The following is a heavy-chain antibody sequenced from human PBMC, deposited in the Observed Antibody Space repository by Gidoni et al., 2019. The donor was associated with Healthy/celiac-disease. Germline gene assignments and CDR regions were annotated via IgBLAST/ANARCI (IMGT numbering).Heavy chain of an antibody. J-gene: IGHJ6*02. CDR3: ASSPLPRDPGYYYGMDV. CDR2: ISSSSSYI. Sequence: EVQLVESGGGLVKPGGSLRLSCAASGFTFSSYSMNWVRQAPGKGLEWVSSISSSSSYIYYADSVKGRFTISRDNAKNSLYLQMNSLRAEDTAVYYCASSPLPRDPGYYYGMDVWGQGTTVTVSS. V-gene: IGHV3-21*01. CDR1: GFTFSSYS.